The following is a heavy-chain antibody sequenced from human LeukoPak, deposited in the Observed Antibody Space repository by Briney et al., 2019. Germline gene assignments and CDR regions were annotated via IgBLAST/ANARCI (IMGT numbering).Heavy chain of an antibody. CDR1: GFTFISYA. CDR2: VSDSGNTT. D-gene: IGHD2-15*01. CDR3: AKLQKTSCYSVGDY. V-gene: IGHV3-23*01. Sequence: GGSLRLSCAASGFTFISYAMSWVRQAPGKGLEWVSAVSDSGNTTYYVGSVKGRFTITRDNSRNTLFLQMNSLRVEDTAVYYCAKLQKTSCYSVGDYWGQGTLVTVSS. J-gene: IGHJ4*02.